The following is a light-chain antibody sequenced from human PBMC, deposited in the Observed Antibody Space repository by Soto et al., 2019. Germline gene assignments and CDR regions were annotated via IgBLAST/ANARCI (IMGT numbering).Light chain of an antibody. CDR2: DAS. V-gene: IGKV3-11*01. Sequence: EVVLTQSPATLSLSPGERATLSCRASQSVSSYLAWYQQKPGQAPRLLIYDASNRATGIPARFSGSGSGTDFTFTISSLEPEDFAVYYCQQRSNWPSGSTFGPGTKVDIK. CDR3: QQRSNWPSGST. CDR1: QSVSSY. J-gene: IGKJ3*01.